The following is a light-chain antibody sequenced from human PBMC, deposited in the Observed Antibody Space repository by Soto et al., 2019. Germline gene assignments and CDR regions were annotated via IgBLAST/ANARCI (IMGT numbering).Light chain of an antibody. J-gene: IGKJ1*01. V-gene: IGKV3-20*01. Sequence: IVLTQAPGTLSLSPWEGATLSCRASQSVSSNYLAWYQQKPGQAPRLLIYGASSRAMGSPDRVSGSGSGTDGTLTISRLEPEDVAVYCCQQYGSSPRTFGQGTKVDIK. CDR3: QQYGSSPRT. CDR1: QSVSSNY. CDR2: GAS.